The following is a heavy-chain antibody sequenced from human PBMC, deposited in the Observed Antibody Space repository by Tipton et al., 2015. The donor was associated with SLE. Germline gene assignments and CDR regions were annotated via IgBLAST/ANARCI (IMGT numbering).Heavy chain of an antibody. Sequence: TLSLTCVVSGGSISSDAYSWSWFRLPPGKGLEWIGNIYRSGATYYNPSLKSRVTISMDRSENHFSLRLSSVTAADTAVYYCARDPNFGDPGPFDYWGQGTRVTVSS. CDR3: ARDPNFGDPGPFDY. D-gene: IGHD4-17*01. CDR2: IYRSGAT. CDR1: GGSISSDAYS. V-gene: IGHV4-30-2*01. J-gene: IGHJ4*02.